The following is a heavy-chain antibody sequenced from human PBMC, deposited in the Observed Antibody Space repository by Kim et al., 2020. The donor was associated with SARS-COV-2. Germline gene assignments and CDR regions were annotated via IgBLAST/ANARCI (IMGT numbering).Heavy chain of an antibody. CDR1: GSSFSCCA. V-gene: IGHV3-23*01. CDR3: AKDVWDYSGMDV. Sequence: GGSLRLSCVASGSSFSCCAMTWVRQVPGKGPEWVSSISHDGTSSHYANSVRGRFTISRDDSKNTLYLQLNSLRGEDTALYYCAKDVWDYSGMDVWGQGTTVTVSS. CDR2: ISHDGTSS. J-gene: IGHJ6*02. D-gene: IGHD1-26*01.